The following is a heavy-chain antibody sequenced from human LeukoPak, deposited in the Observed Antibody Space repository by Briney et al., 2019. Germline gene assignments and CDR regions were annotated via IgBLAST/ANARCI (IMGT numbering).Heavy chain of an antibody. CDR3: ARGDYYDSSGRYYYYMDV. D-gene: IGHD3-22*01. CDR1: GYTFTGYY. Sequence: GASVKVSCKASGYTFTGYYMHWVRQAPGQGLEWMGWIDPNSGGTNYEQKFQGRVTMTRDTSITTAYMELSSLRSEDTAVYYCARGDYYDSSGRYYYYMDVWGKGTTVTVSS. CDR2: IDPNSGGT. J-gene: IGHJ6*03. V-gene: IGHV1-2*02.